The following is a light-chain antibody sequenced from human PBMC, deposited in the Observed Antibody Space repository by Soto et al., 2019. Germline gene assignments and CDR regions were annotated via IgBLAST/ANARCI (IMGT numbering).Light chain of an antibody. CDR3: QSYDSRLRTSV. J-gene: IGLJ7*01. Sequence: VLTQPPSVSGAPGQRVTISCTGSSSNIGAGYDVHWYQQLPGTAPTLLIYGNNNRPSGVPDRFSGSKSGTSASLAITGLQAEDEADYYCQSYDSRLRTSVFGGGTQLTVL. V-gene: IGLV1-40*01. CDR2: GNN. CDR1: SSNIGAGYD.